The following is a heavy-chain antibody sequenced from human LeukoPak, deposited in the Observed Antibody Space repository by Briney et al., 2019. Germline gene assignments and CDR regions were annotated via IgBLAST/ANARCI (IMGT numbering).Heavy chain of an antibody. J-gene: IGHJ4*02. CDR3: ASGPEGWELLSY. V-gene: IGHV1-18*01. D-gene: IGHD1-26*01. CDR2: ISAYNGNT. Sequence: ASVKVSCKASGYTFNSYGISWVRQAPGQGLEWMGWISAYNGNTNYPQKLQGRVTMTTATSTSTAYMELRSLRSDDTAVYYCASGPEGWELLSYWGQGTLVTVSS. CDR1: GYTFNSYG.